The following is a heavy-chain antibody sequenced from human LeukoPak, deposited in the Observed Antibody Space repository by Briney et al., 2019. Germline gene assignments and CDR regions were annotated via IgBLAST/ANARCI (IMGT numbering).Heavy chain of an antibody. V-gene: IGHV3-66*04. Sequence: PGGSLRLSCAASGFTVSSNYMSWVRQAPGKGLEWVSVIYSGGSTYYADSVKGRFTISRDNSKNTLYLQMNSLRAEDTAVYYCAKQIVVVVPAAMYATTFDIWGQGTMVTVSS. D-gene: IGHD2-2*01. CDR2: IYSGGST. CDR3: AKQIVVVVPAAMYATTFDI. J-gene: IGHJ3*02. CDR1: GFTVSSNY.